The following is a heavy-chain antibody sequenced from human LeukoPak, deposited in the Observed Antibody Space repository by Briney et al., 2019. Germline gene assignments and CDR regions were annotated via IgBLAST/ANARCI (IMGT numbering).Heavy chain of an antibody. CDR2: INHSGST. V-gene: IGHV4-34*01. CDR3: ARGRGSGYYPY. CDR1: GGSFSGYY. J-gene: IGHJ4*02. D-gene: IGHD3-22*01. Sequence: PSETLSLTCADYGGSFSGYYWSWIRQPPGKGLEWIGEINHSGSTNYNPSLKSRVTISVDTSKNQFSLKLSSVTAADTAVYYCARGRGSGYYPYWGQGTLVTVSS.